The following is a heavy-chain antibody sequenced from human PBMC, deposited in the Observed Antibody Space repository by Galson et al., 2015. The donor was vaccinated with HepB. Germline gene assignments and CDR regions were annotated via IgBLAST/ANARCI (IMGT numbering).Heavy chain of an antibody. J-gene: IGHJ1*01. CDR3: ARDGSGWYAEYFQH. CDR1: GFTFSSYW. V-gene: IGHV3-7*03. CDR2: IKQDGSEK. D-gene: IGHD6-19*01. Sequence: SLRLSCAASGFTFSSYWMSWVRQAPGKGLEWVANIKQDGSEKYYVDSVKGRFTISRDNAKNSLYLQMNSLRAEDTAVYYCARDGSGWYAEYFQHWGQGTLVTVSS.